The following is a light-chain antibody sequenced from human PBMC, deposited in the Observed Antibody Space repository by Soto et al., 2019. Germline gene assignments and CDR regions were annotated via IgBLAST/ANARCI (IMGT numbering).Light chain of an antibody. V-gene: IGKV1-5*01. J-gene: IGKJ4*01. Sequence: DTQMTQSPSSLSAYVGDRVTITCRASQGITSGLGWYQQKPGKAPKLLIYDASSLESGVPSRFSGSGSGTEFTLTISSLQPDDFVTYYCQQYNSYSPLTFGGGTKVDIK. CDR2: DAS. CDR1: QGITSG. CDR3: QQYNSYSPLT.